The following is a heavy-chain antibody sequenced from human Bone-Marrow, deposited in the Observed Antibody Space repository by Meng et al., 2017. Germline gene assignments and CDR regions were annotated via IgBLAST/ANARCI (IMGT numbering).Heavy chain of an antibody. CDR2: INSKTDRGTT. D-gene: IGHD3-10*01. CDR1: GFTFSNAW. Sequence: GESLMISCAASGFTFSNAWMCGVRQAPGKGREWVGRINSKTDRGTTDYAAPVKGRFTISRDDSKNTLYLQMNSRNTEDTAVYYCARDLAAGRRFTLYYYYYYGMDVWGQGTMVTVSS. J-gene: IGHJ6*02. CDR3: ARDLAAGRRFTLYYYYYYGMDV. V-gene: IGHV3-15*01.